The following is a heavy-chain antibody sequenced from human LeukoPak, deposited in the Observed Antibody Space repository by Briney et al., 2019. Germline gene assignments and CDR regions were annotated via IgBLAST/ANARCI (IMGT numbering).Heavy chain of an antibody. CDR3: ARHARVAGFDY. V-gene: IGHV3-11*04. J-gene: IGHJ4*02. CDR2: ISNSGTTI. CDR1: RFTFSDFY. D-gene: IGHD6-19*01. Sequence: GGSLRLSCAAARFTFSDFYMSWIRQAPGQGLEWVSYISNSGTTIYYADSVKGRFTISRENTKNSLYLQMNSLRAEDTAVYYCARHARVAGFDYWGLGTLVTVSS.